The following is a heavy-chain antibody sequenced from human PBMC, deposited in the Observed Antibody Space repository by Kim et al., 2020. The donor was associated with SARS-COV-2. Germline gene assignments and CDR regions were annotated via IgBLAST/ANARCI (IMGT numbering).Heavy chain of an antibody. CDR3: AREKSSHYGMDV. D-gene: IGHD2-15*01. Sequence: NYNPSRRSRVTLAVDTCKNQFSLELGSVTAADTAGYYCAREKSSHYGMDVWGQGTTVTVSS. J-gene: IGHJ6*02. V-gene: IGHV4-59*01.